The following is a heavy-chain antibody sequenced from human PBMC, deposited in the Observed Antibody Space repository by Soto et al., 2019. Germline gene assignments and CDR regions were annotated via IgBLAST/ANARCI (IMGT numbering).Heavy chain of an antibody. CDR2: IIPIFGTA. CDR3: ARVGITMVRGVIIGYYYGMDV. J-gene: IGHJ6*02. D-gene: IGHD3-10*01. V-gene: IGHV1-69*13. CDR1: GGTFSSYA. Sequence: SVKVSCKASGGTFSSYAISWVRQAPGQGLEWMGGIIPIFGTANYAQKFQGRVTITADESTSTAYMELSSLRSEDTAVYYCARVGITMVRGVIIGYYYGMDVWGQGTTVTVS.